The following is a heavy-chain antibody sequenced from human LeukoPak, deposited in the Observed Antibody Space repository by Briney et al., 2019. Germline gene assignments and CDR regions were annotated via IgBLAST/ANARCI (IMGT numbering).Heavy chain of an antibody. D-gene: IGHD5-18*01. CDR2: INHSGST. CDR1: GGSFSGYY. Sequence: SETLSLTCAVYGGSFSGYYWSWIRQPPGKGLEWIGEINHSGSTNYNPSLKSRVTISVDTSKNQFSLKLSSVTAADTAVYYCACGHGYGIGYWGQGTLVTVSS. V-gene: IGHV4-34*01. CDR3: ACGHGYGIGY. J-gene: IGHJ4*02.